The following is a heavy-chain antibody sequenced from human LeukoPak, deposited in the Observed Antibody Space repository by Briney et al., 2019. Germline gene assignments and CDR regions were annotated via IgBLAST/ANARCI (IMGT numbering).Heavy chain of an antibody. CDR2: ISHDATEK. CDR1: GFTFSSFG. D-gene: IGHD3-10*01. Sequence: GRSLRLSCAASGFTFSSFGMHWVRQAPGKGLEWVAGISHDATEKYYGDSVKGRFTISRDNSKNTLDLQMNSLRVEDTAVYHCAKGDGSGSYYPRVENWFDPWGQGTLVTVSS. V-gene: IGHV3-30*18. J-gene: IGHJ5*02. CDR3: AKGDGSGSYYPRVENWFDP.